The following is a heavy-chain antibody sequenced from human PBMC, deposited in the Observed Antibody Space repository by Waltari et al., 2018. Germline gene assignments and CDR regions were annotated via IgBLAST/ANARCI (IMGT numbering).Heavy chain of an antibody. CDR3: ARHVYTTLDY. CDR1: GFTFSSYA. CDR2: IYHSGST. Sequence: VQLLESGGGLVQPGGSLRLSCAASGFTFSSYAMSWVRQAPGKGLEWIGNIYHSGSTYYNPSLKSRVTISVDTSKNQFSLKLSSVTAADTAVYYCARHVYTTLDYWGQGTLVTVSS. V-gene: IGHV4-38-2*01. J-gene: IGHJ4*02. D-gene: IGHD3-16*01.